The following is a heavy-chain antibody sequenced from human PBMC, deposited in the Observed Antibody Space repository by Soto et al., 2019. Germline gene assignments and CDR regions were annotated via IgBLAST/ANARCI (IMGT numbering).Heavy chain of an antibody. J-gene: IGHJ5*02. CDR1: GYTFTSYD. CDR3: ARSLGHCTNGVCYYNWFDP. CDR2: MNPNSGNT. Sequence: QVQLVQSGAEVKKPGASVKVSCKASGYTFTSYDINWVRQATGQGLEWMGWMNPNSGNTGYAQKFQGRVTMTRNTSISTAYMELSSLRSEDTAVYYCARSLGHCTNGVCYYNWFDPWGQGTLVTVSS. D-gene: IGHD2-8*01. V-gene: IGHV1-8*01.